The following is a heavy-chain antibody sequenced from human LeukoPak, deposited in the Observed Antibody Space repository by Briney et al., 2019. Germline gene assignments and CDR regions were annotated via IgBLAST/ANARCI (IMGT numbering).Heavy chain of an antibody. V-gene: IGHV4-59*11. D-gene: IGHD4-23*01. CDR1: GGSLSSHY. CDR3: AREGRWGMKYYFDF. J-gene: IGHJ4*02. CDR2: IYHTGST. Sequence: SETLSLTCTVSGGSLSSHYWSWVRQSPEKGLEWIGQIYHTGSTHYNPSLRSRFAISVDTSKNKFFLNVKSVTAADTAVYYCAREGRWGMKYYFDFWGQGTLVIVSS.